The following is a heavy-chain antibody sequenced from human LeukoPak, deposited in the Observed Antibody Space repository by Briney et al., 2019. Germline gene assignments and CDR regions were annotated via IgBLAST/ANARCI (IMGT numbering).Heavy chain of an antibody. D-gene: IGHD6-6*01. J-gene: IGHJ6*03. CDR2: IKQDGSEK. CDR3: ASSIAARPDYMDV. CDR1: GLTFDNAW. V-gene: IGHV3-7*01. Sequence: GGSLRLSCVASGLTFDNAWMSWVRQAPGKGLEWVANIKQDGSEKYYVDSVKGRFTISRDNAKNSLYLQMNSLRAEDTAVYYCASSIAARPDYMDVWGKGTTATVSS.